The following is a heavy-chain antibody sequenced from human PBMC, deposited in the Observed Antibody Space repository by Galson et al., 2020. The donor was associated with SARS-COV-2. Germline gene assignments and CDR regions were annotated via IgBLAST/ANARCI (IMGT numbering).Heavy chain of an antibody. CDR1: GYTFTGYY. Sequence: GESLTISCKASGYTFTGYYMHWVRQAPGQGLEWMGWNNPNSGGTNYAQKFQGWVTMTRETSISPAYMELGRLKSDATAVYYCARERGMATFSFFDSWGQGTLVTVSS. CDR3: ARERGMATFSFFDS. J-gene: IGHJ4*02. V-gene: IGHV1-2*04. D-gene: IGHD3-16*01. CDR2: NNPNSGGT.